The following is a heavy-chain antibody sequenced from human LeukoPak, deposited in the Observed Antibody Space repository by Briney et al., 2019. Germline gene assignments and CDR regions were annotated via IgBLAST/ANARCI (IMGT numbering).Heavy chain of an antibody. CDR3: ARGRYCSGGSCYDFDY. CDR1: GGSISSYY. CDR2: IYYSGST. D-gene: IGHD2-15*01. V-gene: IGHV4-59*12. J-gene: IGHJ4*02. Sequence: SETLSLTCTVSGGSISSYYWSWIRQPPGKGLEWIGYIYYSGSTNYNPSLKSRVTISVDTSKNQFSLKLSSVTAADTAVYYCARGRYCSGGSCYDFDYWGQGTLVTVSS.